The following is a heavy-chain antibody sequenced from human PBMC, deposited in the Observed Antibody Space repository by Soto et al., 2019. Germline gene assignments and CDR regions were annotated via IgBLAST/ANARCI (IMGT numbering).Heavy chain of an antibody. CDR2: INHSGST. V-gene: IGHV4-34*01. CDR1: GGSFSGYY. Sequence: QVQLQQWGAGLLKPSETLSLTCAVYGGSFSGYYWSWIRQPPGKGLEWIGEINHSGSTHYNPSLKSQVTRSVDTSKNQYSLKLSSVTAADTAVYYCARGTWVRSAFDIWGKGTMVTVSS. CDR3: ARGTWVRSAFDI. J-gene: IGHJ3*02. D-gene: IGHD3-10*01.